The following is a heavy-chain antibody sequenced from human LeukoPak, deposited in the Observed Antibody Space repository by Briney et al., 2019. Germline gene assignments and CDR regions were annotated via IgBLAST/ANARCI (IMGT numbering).Heavy chain of an antibody. V-gene: IGHV3-21*01. J-gene: IGHJ4*02. D-gene: IGHD1-26*01. CDR3: ARGLQWDPTGDFDY. Sequence: GGSLRLSCAASGFTFSSYSMNWVRQAPGKGLEWVSSISSSSSYIYYADSVKGRFTISRDNAKNSLYLQMNSLRAEDTAVYYSARGLQWDPTGDFDYWGQGTLVTVSS. CDR2: ISSSSSYI. CDR1: GFTFSSYS.